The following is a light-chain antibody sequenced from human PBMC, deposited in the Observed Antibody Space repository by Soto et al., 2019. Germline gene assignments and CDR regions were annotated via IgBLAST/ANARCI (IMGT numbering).Light chain of an antibody. CDR2: AAS. CDR1: QDISNY. Sequence: DIQMTQSPSSLSASVGDRVTITSQASQDISNYLNCHQQKPGKAPKVLIYAASNLETGVPSSFNGSGAGTDFTFTVSSLQPEDFATYDCQHCDNLLRLAFGGGTKVAIK. V-gene: IGKV1-33*01. J-gene: IGKJ4*01. CDR3: QHCDNLLRLA.